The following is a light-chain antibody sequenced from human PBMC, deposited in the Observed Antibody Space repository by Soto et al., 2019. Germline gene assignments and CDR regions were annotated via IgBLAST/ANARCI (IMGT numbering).Light chain of an antibody. J-gene: IGKJ1*01. CDR2: GAS. V-gene: IGKV3-20*01. CDR1: QTVRNNY. CDR3: QQYRSWPRT. Sequence: EIVLTQSPGTLSLSPGERATLSCRASQTVRNNYLAWYQQKPGQAPRLLIYGASTRATDMSGTFSGRGSGTEFTLNTSNVRPEDFAVYYCQQYRSWPRTFGQGTKVDIK.